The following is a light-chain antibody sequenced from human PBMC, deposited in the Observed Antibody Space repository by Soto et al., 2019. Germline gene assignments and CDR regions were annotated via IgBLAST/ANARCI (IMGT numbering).Light chain of an antibody. CDR2: GAS. J-gene: IGKJ4*01. V-gene: IGKV3-15*01. Sequence: IVLTQSPATLSLSPGERATLSCRASQSVSSSYLAWYQQKPGQAPRLLIYGASTRATGIPARFSGSGSGTEFTLTISSLQSEDFAVYSCQHYNDRPLTFGGGTQIDIK. CDR3: QHYNDRPLT. CDR1: QSVSSSY.